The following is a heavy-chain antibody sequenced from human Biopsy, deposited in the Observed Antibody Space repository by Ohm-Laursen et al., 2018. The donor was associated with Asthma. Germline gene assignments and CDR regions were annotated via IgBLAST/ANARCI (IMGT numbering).Heavy chain of an antibody. CDR1: GVSIRSYY. Sequence: SETLSLTCTVSGVSIRSYYWTWIRQPPGKGLEWIGNIHYSGSTYSNPSLKSRVTISVDTSKKQISLKLSSVTAADTAVYYCARGMQWVIPYEFDLWGQGTTVTVSS. D-gene: IGHD6-19*01. V-gene: IGHV4-59*01. CDR2: IHYSGST. J-gene: IGHJ6*02. CDR3: ARGMQWVIPYEFDL.